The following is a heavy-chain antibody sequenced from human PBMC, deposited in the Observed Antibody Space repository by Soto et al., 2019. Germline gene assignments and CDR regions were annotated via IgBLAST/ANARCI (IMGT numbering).Heavy chain of an antibody. V-gene: IGHV1-2*04. CDR2: IDPNSGGT. D-gene: IGHD5-18*01. CDR1: RYIFTAYY. CDR3: AKDQRGRGYSYGFVPYGMDV. J-gene: IGHJ6*02. Sequence: VASVKVSCKASRYIFTAYYIHWVRQAPGQGLEWMGWIDPNSGGTHYAQKFQGWVTMTRDTSINTAYMELSRLKSDDTAVYYCAKDQRGRGYSYGFVPYGMDVWGQGTTVTVSS.